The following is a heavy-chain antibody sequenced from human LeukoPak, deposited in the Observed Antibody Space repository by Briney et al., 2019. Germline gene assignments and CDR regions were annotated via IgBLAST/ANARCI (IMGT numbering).Heavy chain of an antibody. Sequence: PGGSLRLSCAASGFTFSNYVMSWIRQAPGKGLEWVSSISGSDGSTYYADSVKGRFTISRDNSKNTLYLQMNSLRVEDTAVYYCAEEVGNTYPTFDYWGQGTLVTVSS. CDR1: GFTFSNYV. V-gene: IGHV3-23*01. J-gene: IGHJ4*02. CDR3: AEEVGNTYPTFDY. CDR2: ISGSDGST. D-gene: IGHD1-26*01.